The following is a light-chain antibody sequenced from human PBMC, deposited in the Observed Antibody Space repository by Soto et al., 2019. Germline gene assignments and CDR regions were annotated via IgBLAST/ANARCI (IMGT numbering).Light chain of an antibody. CDR1: QSVSSNY. CDR2: GAS. CDR3: QQYGSSPPNT. V-gene: IGKV3-20*01. Sequence: EIVLTQSPGTLSLSPGERATLSCRASQSVSSNYLAWYQQKPGQAPRLLISGASSRATGIPDRFTGSGSGTDFTLTISRLEPEDFAVYYCQQYGSSPPNTFGQGTKLEIK. J-gene: IGKJ2*01.